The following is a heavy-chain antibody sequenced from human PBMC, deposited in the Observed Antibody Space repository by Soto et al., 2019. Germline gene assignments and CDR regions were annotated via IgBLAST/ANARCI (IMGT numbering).Heavy chain of an antibody. CDR2: IYYSGST. D-gene: IGHD2-21*02. CDR3: ARVGDDCGGDCYRSPLRELDY. V-gene: IGHV4-30-4*01. Sequence: QVQLQESGPGLVKPSQTLSLTCTVSGGSISSGDYYWSWIRQPPGKGLEWIGYIYYSGSTYYNPSHKSRVTISVDTSKNQFSLKLSSVTAADTAVYYCARVGDDCGGDCYRSPLRELDYWGQGTLVTVSS. CDR1: GGSISSGDYY. J-gene: IGHJ4*02.